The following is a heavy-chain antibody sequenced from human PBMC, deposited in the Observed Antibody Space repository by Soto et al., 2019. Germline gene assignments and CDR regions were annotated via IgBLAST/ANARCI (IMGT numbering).Heavy chain of an antibody. D-gene: IGHD3-22*01. CDR2: IYPGDSDA. Sequence: GESLKISCKGSGYSFTSYWIGWVRQMPGKGLEWMGIIYPGDSDARYSPSFQGQVTISADKSISTAYLQWSSLKASDTAMYYCARQFSSGYYHKPYYYYGMDVWGQGTTVTVSS. CDR3: ARQFSSGYYHKPYYYYGMDV. V-gene: IGHV5-51*01. J-gene: IGHJ6*02. CDR1: GYSFTSYW.